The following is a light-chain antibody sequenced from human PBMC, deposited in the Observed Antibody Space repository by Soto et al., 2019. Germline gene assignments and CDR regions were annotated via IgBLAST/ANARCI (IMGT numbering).Light chain of an antibody. Sequence: DIQMTQSPSTLSASVVDRVTLTCLASQTISTWLAWYQQKPGKAPKLLIYGASSLQTGVPSRFSGSGSGTEFTLTISSLQPDDFATYYCQQYNSYSKTFGQGTKVDIK. CDR2: GAS. CDR3: QQYNSYSKT. J-gene: IGKJ1*01. CDR1: QTISTW. V-gene: IGKV1-5*01.